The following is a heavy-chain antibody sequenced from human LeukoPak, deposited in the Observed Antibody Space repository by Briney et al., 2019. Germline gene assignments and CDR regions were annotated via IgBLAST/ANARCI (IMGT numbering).Heavy chain of an antibody. V-gene: IGHV4-59*01. D-gene: IGHD2-2*01. J-gene: IGHJ3*02. CDR3: ARAKDIVVVPAHFDI. CDR2: IYYSGST. CDR1: GGSISSYY. Sequence: SETLSLTCTVSGGSISSYYWSWIRQPPGKGLEWIGYIYYSGSTNYNPSLKSRVTISVDTSKNQFSLKLSSVTAADTAVYYCARAKDIVVVPAHFDIWGQGTMVTVSS.